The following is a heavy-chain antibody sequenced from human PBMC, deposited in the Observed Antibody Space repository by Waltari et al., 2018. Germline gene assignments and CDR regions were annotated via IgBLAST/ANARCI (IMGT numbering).Heavy chain of an antibody. J-gene: IGHJ4*02. CDR1: GFPFSSYA. D-gene: IGHD3-22*01. Sequence: QVQLVESGGGVVQPGRSLRLSCAASGFPFSSYAMHWVRHAPGKGLEWVAVISYDGSNKYYADSVKGRFTISRDNAKNTLYLQMNSLRAEDTAVYYCARSPAYYYDSSGYYYGSYFDYWGQGTLVTVSS. CDR3: ARSPAYYYDSSGYYYGSYFDY. CDR2: ISYDGSNK. V-gene: IGHV3-30-3*01.